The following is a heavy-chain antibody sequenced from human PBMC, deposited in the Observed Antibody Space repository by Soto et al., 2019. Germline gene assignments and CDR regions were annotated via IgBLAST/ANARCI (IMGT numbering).Heavy chain of an antibody. CDR3: AKVFYYYDSSGYYYFDY. V-gene: IGHV3-23*01. CDR2: ISGSGSTI. D-gene: IGHD3-22*01. Sequence: GGSLRVSCAASGFTFSSYAVSWVRQAPGKGPEWISSISGSGSTIYYADSVKGRFTISRDNSKNTLYLQMSSLRAEDTAVYYCAKVFYYYDSSGYYYFDYWGQGTLVTV. J-gene: IGHJ4*02. CDR1: GFTFSSYA.